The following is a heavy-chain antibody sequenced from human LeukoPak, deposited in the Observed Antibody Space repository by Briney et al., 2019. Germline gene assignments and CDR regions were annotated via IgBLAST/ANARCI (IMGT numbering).Heavy chain of an antibody. D-gene: IGHD6-13*01. J-gene: IGHJ4*02. Sequence: PGGSLRLSCAASGFTFSSYSMNWVRQAPGKGLEWVSYISSSSSTIYYADSVKGRFTISRDNAKNSLYLQMNSLRGEDTAVYHCAKADSSWPLDYWGQGTLVTVSS. CDR2: ISSSSSTI. CDR1: GFTFSSYS. CDR3: AKADSSWPLDY. V-gene: IGHV3-48*01.